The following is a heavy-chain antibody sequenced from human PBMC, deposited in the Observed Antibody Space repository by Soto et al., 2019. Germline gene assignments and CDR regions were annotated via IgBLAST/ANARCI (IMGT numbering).Heavy chain of an antibody. V-gene: IGHV1-46*01. CDR1: GYTFTSYY. Sequence: ASVKVSCKASGYTFTSYYMHWVRQAPGQGLEWMGIINPSGGSTRYAQKFQGRVTMTRDTSASTVYMELSSLRSEDTAVYYCARAGYSYGPAYNWFDPWGQGTLVTVSS. J-gene: IGHJ5*02. CDR2: INPSGGST. D-gene: IGHD5-18*01. CDR3: ARAGYSYGPAYNWFDP.